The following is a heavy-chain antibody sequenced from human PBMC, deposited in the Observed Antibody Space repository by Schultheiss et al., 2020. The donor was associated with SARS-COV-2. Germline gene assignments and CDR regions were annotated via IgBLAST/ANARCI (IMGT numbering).Heavy chain of an antibody. Sequence: GGSLRLSCAASGFTFSSYEMNWVRQAPGKGLEWVSSISSSSSYIYYADSVKGRFTISRDNAKNSLYLQMNSLRAEDTAVYYCARVSDYYYGMDVWGQGTTVTVSS. CDR2: ISSSSSYI. J-gene: IGHJ6*02. CDR3: ARVSDYYYGMDV. V-gene: IGHV3-21*01. CDR1: GFTFSSYE.